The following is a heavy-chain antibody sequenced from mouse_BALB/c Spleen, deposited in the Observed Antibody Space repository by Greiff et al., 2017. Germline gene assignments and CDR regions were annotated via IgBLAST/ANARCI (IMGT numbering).Heavy chain of an antibody. D-gene: IGHD1-2*01. CDR2: INSNGGST. Sequence: EVMLVESGGGLVQPGGSLKLSCAASGFTFSSYGMSWVRQTPDKRLELVATINSNGGSTYYPDSVKGRFTISRDNAKNTLYLQMSSLKSEDTTMYYCARDIYYGLDYWGQGTTLTVSS. V-gene: IGHV5-6-3*01. CDR1: GFTFSSYG. CDR3: ARDIYYGLDY. J-gene: IGHJ2*01.